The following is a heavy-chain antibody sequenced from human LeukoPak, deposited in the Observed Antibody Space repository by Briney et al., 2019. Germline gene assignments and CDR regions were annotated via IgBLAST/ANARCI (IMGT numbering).Heavy chain of an antibody. Sequence: KPSETLSLTCTVSGGSISSYYWSWIRQPPGKGLEWIAYIYHTGSTNYNPSLSSRVTISIDTAKNQFSLKLTSVIAADTAVYYCARRGRNSSGWQDYLWGQGTLVTVSS. D-gene: IGHD6-25*01. CDR1: GGSISSYY. CDR3: ARRGRNSSGWQDYL. V-gene: IGHV4-59*01. CDR2: IYHTGST. J-gene: IGHJ4*02.